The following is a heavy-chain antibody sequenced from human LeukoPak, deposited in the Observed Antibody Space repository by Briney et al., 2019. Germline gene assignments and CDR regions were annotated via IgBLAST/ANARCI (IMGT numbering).Heavy chain of an antibody. CDR2: ISGSGGST. V-gene: IGHV3-23*01. CDR1: GFTFSSYA. J-gene: IGHJ4*02. CDR3: AKVDTWIQLWPPFDY. D-gene: IGHD5-18*01. Sequence: GGSLRLSCAASGFTFSSYAMSWVRQAPGKGLEWVSAISGSGGSTYYADSVKGRFTISRDNSKNTLYLQMNSLRAEDAAVYYCAKVDTWIQLWPPFDYWGQGTLVTVSS.